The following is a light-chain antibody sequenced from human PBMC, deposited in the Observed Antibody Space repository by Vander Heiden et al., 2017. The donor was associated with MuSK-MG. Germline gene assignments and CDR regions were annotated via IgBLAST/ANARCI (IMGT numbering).Light chain of an antibody. J-gene: IGLJ2*01. V-gene: IGLV1-44*01. CDR1: SSNIGSNT. Sequence: QSVLPQPPSASGTPGQRVTISCSGSSSNIGSNTVNWYQQLSGTAPKLLIFVNNQRPAGVPDRSSGSKSGTSASLAISGLQAEDEAHYYCATWDDSLNGFVFGGGTRLTVL. CDR2: VNN. CDR3: ATWDDSLNGFV.